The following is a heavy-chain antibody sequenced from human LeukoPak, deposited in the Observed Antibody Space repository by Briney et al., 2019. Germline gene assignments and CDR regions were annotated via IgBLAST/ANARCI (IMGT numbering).Heavy chain of an antibody. V-gene: IGHV4-59*01. J-gene: IGHJ6*03. CDR1: GGSISSYY. CDR2: IYYSGST. Sequence: SETLSLTCTVSGGSISSYYWSWIRQPPGKGLEWIGYIYYSGSTNYNPSLKSRVTISVDTSKNQFSLKLSSVTAADTAVYYCARGNYYHMDVWGKGTTVTISS. CDR3: ARGNYYHMDV.